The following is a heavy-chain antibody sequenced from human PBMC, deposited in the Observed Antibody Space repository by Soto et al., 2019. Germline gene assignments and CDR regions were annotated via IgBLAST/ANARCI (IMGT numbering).Heavy chain of an antibody. CDR1: LFSFRSYL. Sequence: SGGGPRLSSAAPLFSFRSYLRDWVRPAPGKGLVWVSRINSDGSSTSYADSVEGRFTISRDNAKNTLYLQMNSLRAEDTAIYYCARVQLRSTGWYPWGQGTLVTVSS. CDR2: INSDGSST. V-gene: IGHV3-74*01. J-gene: IGHJ5*02. CDR3: ARVQLRSTGWYP. D-gene: IGHD6-19*01.